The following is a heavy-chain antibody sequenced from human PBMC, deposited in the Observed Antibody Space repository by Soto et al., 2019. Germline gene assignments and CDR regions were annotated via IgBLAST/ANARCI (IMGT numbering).Heavy chain of an antibody. CDR1: GGSVSSGSYY. CDR2: IYYSGST. J-gene: IGHJ4*02. Sequence: QVQLQESGPGLVKPSETLSLTCTVSGGSVSSGSYYWSWIRQPPGKGLEWIGYIYYSGSTNYNPSLKSRVTISVDTSKNQFSLKLSSVTAADTAVYYCASGEYDYVWGSSLSFFDYWGQGTLVTVSS. D-gene: IGHD3-16*01. CDR3: ASGEYDYVWGSSLSFFDY. V-gene: IGHV4-61*01.